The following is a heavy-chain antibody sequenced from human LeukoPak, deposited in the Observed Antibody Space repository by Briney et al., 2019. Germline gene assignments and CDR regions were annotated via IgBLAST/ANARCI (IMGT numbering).Heavy chain of an antibody. CDR3: ARGRGRNDLGSFDY. CDR1: GGTFSSYA. V-gene: IGHV1-69*04. D-gene: IGHD2-2*03. Sequence: PVKVSCKSSGGTFSSYAISWVRQAPGQGLEWMGRIIPILGIANYAQKFQGRVTITADKSTSTAYMELSSLRSEDTAVYYCARGRGRNDLGSFDYWGQGTLVTVSS. CDR2: IIPILGIA. J-gene: IGHJ4*02.